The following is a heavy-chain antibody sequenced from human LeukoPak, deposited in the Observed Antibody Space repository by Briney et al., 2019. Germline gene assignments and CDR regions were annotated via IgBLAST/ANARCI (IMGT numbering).Heavy chain of an antibody. CDR3: ARDLFDFWSGSSFDY. J-gene: IGHJ4*02. Sequence: GGSLRLSCAASGFTFDDYGMSWVRQAPGKGLEWVSGINWNGGSTGYADSVKGRFTISRDNAKNSLYLQMNSLRAEDTALYYCARDLFDFWSGSSFDYWGQGTLVTVPS. CDR1: GFTFDDYG. CDR2: INWNGGST. D-gene: IGHD3-3*01. V-gene: IGHV3-20*04.